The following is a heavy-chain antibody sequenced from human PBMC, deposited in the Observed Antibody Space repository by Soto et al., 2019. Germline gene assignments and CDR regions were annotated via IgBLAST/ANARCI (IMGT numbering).Heavy chain of an antibody. D-gene: IGHD2-21*02. V-gene: IGHV3-73*01. Sequence: GGSQRLSCEASGFKLSGSRMHWVRQENGKGLEWVGRIRSKADSYATAYAASVKGRFTISRDDSKNTAYLQMNSLKTEDTAVYYCTSQYCGGDCSRVDPWGQGTLVTVSS. CDR1: GFKLSGSR. CDR2: IRSKADSYAT. CDR3: TSQYCGGDCSRVDP. J-gene: IGHJ5*02.